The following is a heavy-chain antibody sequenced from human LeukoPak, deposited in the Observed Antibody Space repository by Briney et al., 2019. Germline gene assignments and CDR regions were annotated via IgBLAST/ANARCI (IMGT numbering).Heavy chain of an antibody. Sequence: SQTLSLTCTVSGGSISSGGYYWSWIRQHPGKGLEWIGYIYYSGSTYYNPSLKSRVTISVDTSKNQFSLKLSSVTAADTAVYYCASSNYYDSSGYYLPLGYWGQGTLVTVSS. CDR1: GGSISSGGYY. D-gene: IGHD3-22*01. J-gene: IGHJ4*02. CDR2: IYYSGST. V-gene: IGHV4-31*03. CDR3: ASSNYYDSSGYYLPLGY.